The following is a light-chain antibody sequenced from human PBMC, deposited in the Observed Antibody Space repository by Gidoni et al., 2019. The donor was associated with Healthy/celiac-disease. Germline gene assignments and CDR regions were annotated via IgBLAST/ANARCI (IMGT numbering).Light chain of an antibody. Sequence: DIQMTQSPSSLSASVGDRVTITCRASQGISNYLAWYQQKPGKVPKLLIYAASTLQSGVPSRFCGSGSGTDFPLPISSLQPEDVATYYCQKYNSAPPFTFGQGTKLEIK. CDR2: AAS. CDR3: QKYNSAPPFT. CDR1: QGISNY. J-gene: IGKJ2*01. V-gene: IGKV1-27*01.